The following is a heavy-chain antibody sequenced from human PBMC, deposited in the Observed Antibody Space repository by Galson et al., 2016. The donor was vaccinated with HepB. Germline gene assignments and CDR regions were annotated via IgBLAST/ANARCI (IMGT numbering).Heavy chain of an antibody. CDR3: TSDNGPGFFGMDV. Sequence: ASGSTFSNAWMNWVRHIPGKGLEWVGRIKSKIDRATTDYTAPVKGRFTISRDDSKSTLYLQMNSLKTDDTAVYYCTSDNGPGFFGMDVWGPGTTITVSS. J-gene: IGHJ6*02. CDR1: GSTFSNAW. D-gene: IGHD3-3*01. V-gene: IGHV3-15*07. CDR2: IKSKIDRATT.